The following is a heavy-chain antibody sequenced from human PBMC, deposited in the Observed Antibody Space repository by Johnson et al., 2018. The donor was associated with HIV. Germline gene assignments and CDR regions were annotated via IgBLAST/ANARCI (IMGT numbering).Heavy chain of an antibody. J-gene: IGHJ3*01. Sequence: VQLVESGGGVVRPGGSLRLSCAASGFTFDDYGMSWVRQAPGKGLEWVSGIYWNGGTTGYADSVKGRFTISRDNSKNTLSLQMDSLRPEDTVVYYCARDPAYSSTWEGAFDVWGQGTMVTVSS. CDR2: IYWNGGTT. V-gene: IGHV3-20*04. D-gene: IGHD6-19*01. CDR3: ARDPAYSSTWEGAFDV. CDR1: GFTFDDYG.